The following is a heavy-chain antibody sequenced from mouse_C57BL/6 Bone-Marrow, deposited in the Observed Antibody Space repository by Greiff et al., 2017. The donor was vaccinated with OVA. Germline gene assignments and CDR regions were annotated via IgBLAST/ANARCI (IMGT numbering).Heavy chain of an antibody. D-gene: IGHD1-1*01. J-gene: IGHJ3*01. CDR1: GYTFTDYN. CDR2: INPNNGGT. Sequence: DVKLVESGPELVKPGASVKMSCKASGYTFTDYNMHWVKQSHGKSLEWIGYINPNNGGTSYNQKFKGKATLTVNKSSSTACMELRSLTSEDSAVYYCARGIYYYGSPWFAYWGQGTLVTVSA. CDR3: ARGIYYYGSPWFAY. V-gene: IGHV1-22*01.